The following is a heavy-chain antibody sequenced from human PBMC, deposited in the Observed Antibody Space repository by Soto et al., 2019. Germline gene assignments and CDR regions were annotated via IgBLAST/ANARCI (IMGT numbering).Heavy chain of an antibody. CDR1: GFTFINAW. V-gene: IGHV3-15*01. J-gene: IGHJ5*02. CDR3: VTHPNYYDSVRRSA. CDR2: IRGRAHGGTT. D-gene: IGHD3-10*01. Sequence: EVQLVESGGGLVKPGESLRLSCAASGFTFINAWLSWVRQAPGKRLEWVGRIRGRAHGGTTDYAAPVNGRFTVSRDDSQNMVFLQMNSLRTEDTALYYCVTHPNYYDSVRRSAWGQGTLVTVSS.